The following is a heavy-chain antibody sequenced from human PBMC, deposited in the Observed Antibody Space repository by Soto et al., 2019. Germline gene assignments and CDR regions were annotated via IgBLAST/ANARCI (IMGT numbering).Heavy chain of an antibody. CDR2: ISSSSGYI. Sequence: EVQLVESGGGLVKPGGSLRLSCAASGFMFRSYSMNWVRQAPGKGLEWVSSISSSSGYIFYADSVKGRFTISRDNAENSLYWEMNRLRAEDTAVYYCARGETWGWSNRDYCYYSMDVWGQGTTVTVSS. D-gene: IGHD2-15*01. CDR1: GFMFRSYS. CDR3: ARGETWGWSNRDYCYYSMDV. J-gene: IGHJ6*02. V-gene: IGHV3-21*01.